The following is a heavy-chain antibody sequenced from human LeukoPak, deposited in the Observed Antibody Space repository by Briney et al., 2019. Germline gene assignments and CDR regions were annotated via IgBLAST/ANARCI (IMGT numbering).Heavy chain of an antibody. J-gene: IGHJ4*02. V-gene: IGHV3-30*04. CDR3: ARGHLSSGFDY. CDR1: GFTFSSYA. D-gene: IGHD6-19*01. CDR2: ISYDGSNK. Sequence: AGGSLRLSCAASGFTFSSYAMHWVRQAPGKGLEWVAVISYDGSNKYYADSVKGRFTISRDNSKNTLYLQMNSLRAEDTAVYYCARGHLSSGFDYWGQGTLVTVSS.